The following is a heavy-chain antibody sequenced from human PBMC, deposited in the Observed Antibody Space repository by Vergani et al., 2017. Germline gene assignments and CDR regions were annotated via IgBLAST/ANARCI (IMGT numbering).Heavy chain of an antibody. CDR2: IKSDGSIT. D-gene: IGHD1-26*01. CDR3: ARDPTYSGTYNWFDP. Sequence: DVHLAESGGGFFQPGGSLRLSCPASGFSFNSYWMHWVRQVPGKGLLWVSRIKSDGSITAYADSVKGRFTISRDNAQNTLYLQMNSLRAEDTAVYYCARDPTYSGTYNWFDPWGQGTLVTVSS. V-gene: IGHV3-74*03. J-gene: IGHJ5*02. CDR1: GFSFNSYW.